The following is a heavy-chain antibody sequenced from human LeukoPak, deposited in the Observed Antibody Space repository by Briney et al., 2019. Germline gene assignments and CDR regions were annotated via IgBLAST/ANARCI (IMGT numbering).Heavy chain of an antibody. CDR1: GFTFSSYG. CDR2: ISYDGSNK. CDR3: AKGVSTTVTTGFDY. D-gene: IGHD4-17*01. Sequence: GRSLRLSCAASGFTFSSYGMHWVRQAPGKGLEWVAVISYDGSNKYYADSVKGRFTISRDNSKNTLYLQMNSLRAEDTAVYYCAKGVSTTVTTGFDYWGQGTLVIVSS. J-gene: IGHJ4*02. V-gene: IGHV3-30*18.